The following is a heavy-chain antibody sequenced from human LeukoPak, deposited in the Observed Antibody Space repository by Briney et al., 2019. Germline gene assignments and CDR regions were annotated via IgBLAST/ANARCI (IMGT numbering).Heavy chain of an antibody. V-gene: IGHV4-59*12. CDR2: IHYSGST. Sequence: ASETLSLTCAVSGGSISSYYWSWIRQPPGKGLEWIGYIHYSGSTNYNPSLKSRVTISVDTSKNQFSLKLSSVTAADTAVYYCASNIVATIREGVDYYYYMDVWGKGTTVTVSS. CDR3: ASNIVATIREGVDYYYYMDV. J-gene: IGHJ6*03. CDR1: GGSISSYY. D-gene: IGHD5-12*01.